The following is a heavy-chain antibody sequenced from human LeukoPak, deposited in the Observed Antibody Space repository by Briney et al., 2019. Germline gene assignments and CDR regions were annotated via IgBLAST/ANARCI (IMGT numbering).Heavy chain of an antibody. CDR1: GGSFSGYY. V-gene: IGHV4-34*01. CDR2: INHSGST. D-gene: IGHD3-22*01. J-gene: IGHJ3*02. CDR3: ARGYYYDSSGYYYVGAFDI. Sequence: SETLSLTCAVYGGSFSGYYWSWIRQPPGKGLEWIGEINHSGSTNYNPSLKSRVTISVDTSKNQFSLKLSSVTAADTAVYYCARGYYYDSSGYYYVGAFDIWGQGTMVTVSS.